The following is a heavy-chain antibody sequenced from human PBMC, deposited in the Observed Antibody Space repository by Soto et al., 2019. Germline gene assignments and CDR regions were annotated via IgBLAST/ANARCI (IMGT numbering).Heavy chain of an antibody. Sequence: EAQLKESGGGIVQPGGSVRLSCVASGLTLSNYWMHWVRQAPGKGLEWVSRINSDETSRAYADYVRGRFAASRDNAQNTVYLLLNNLRVEDTAVYYCARGWDWYLDLWGRGTLVSVS. CDR3: ARGWDWYLDL. CDR2: INSDETSR. V-gene: IGHV3-74*03. CDR1: GLTLSNYW. J-gene: IGHJ2*01.